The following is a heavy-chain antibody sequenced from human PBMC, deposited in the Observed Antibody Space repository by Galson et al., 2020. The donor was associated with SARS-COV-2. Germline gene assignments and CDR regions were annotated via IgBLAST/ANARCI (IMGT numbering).Heavy chain of an antibody. V-gene: IGHV3-30*04. CDR1: GFTFSSYA. CDR2: ISYDGSNK. Sequence: GESLKISCAASGFTFSSYAMSWVRQDPGKGLEWVAVISYDGSNKYYADSVKGRFTISRDNSKNTLYLQMNSLRAEDTAVYYCASGGYFDWLLKSSYFDYWGQGTLVTVSS. D-gene: IGHD3-9*01. J-gene: IGHJ4*02. CDR3: ASGGYFDWLLKSSYFDY.